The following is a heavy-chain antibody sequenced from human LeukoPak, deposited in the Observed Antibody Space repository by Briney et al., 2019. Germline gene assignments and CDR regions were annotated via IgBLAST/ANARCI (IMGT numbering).Heavy chain of an antibody. CDR2: IYYSGST. D-gene: IGHD5-12*01. Sequence: SETLSLTCTVSGGSISSYYWSWIRQPPGKGLEWIGYIYYSGSTNYNPSLKSRVTISVDTSKNQFSLKLSSVTAADTAVYYCARVNSGYDWEYFDYWGQGTLVTVSS. CDR1: GGSISSYY. V-gene: IGHV4-59*01. J-gene: IGHJ4*02. CDR3: ARVNSGYDWEYFDY.